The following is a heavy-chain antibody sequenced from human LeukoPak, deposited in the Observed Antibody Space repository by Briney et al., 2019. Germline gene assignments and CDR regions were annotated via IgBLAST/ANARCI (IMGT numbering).Heavy chain of an antibody. Sequence: SETLSLTCTVSDDSIKNYFWTWIRQSPGKGLEWIGYVFYSGSTSYNPSLRSRLTMSVDTSKSQFSLNLKSVTAADTAVYYCARGTQRYYDGSGYYYGEFDYWGQGILVTVSS. CDR1: DDSIKNYF. CDR3: ARGTQRYYDGSGYYYGEFDY. V-gene: IGHV4-59*01. J-gene: IGHJ4*02. CDR2: VFYSGST. D-gene: IGHD3-22*01.